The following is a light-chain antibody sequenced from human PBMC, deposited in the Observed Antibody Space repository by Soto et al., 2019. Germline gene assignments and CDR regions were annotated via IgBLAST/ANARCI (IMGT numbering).Light chain of an antibody. CDR1: SSDVGSYNL. J-gene: IGLJ3*02. CDR2: EGS. Sequence: QSALTQPASVSGSPGQSITISCTGTSSDVGSYNLVAWYQQHPGKAPKLMIYEGSKRPSGVSNRFSGSKSGNTASLTISGLQADVEADYYCCSYAGSSTWVFGGGTKLTVL. CDR3: CSYAGSSTWV. V-gene: IGLV2-23*01.